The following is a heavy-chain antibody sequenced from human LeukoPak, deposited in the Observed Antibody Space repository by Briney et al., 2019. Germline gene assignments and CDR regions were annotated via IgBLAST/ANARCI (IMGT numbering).Heavy chain of an antibody. CDR1: GFTFSSYA. V-gene: IGHV3-23*01. J-gene: IGHJ5*02. D-gene: IGHD3-10*01. CDR2: ISGSGGST. CDR3: AKEITMVRGVKPNWFDP. Sequence: GGSLRLSCAASGFTFSSYAMSWLRQAPGKGLEWVSAISGSGGSTYYADSVKGRFTISRDNSKNTLYLQMNSLRAEDTAVYYCAKEITMVRGVKPNWFDPWGQGTLVTVSS.